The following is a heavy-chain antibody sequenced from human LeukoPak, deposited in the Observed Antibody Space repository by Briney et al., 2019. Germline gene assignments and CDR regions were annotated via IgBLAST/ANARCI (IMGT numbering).Heavy chain of an antibody. CDR1: GFSFSTNW. CDR3: AKEGNWNRDY. CDR2: IKRDGSEK. Sequence: GGSLRLSCVASGFSFSTNWMDWVRQAPGKGLEWVANIKRDGSEKNYVDSVKGRFTISRDNAKNSLYLEMNSLRAEDTAVYYCAKEGNWNRDYWGQGALVTVSS. J-gene: IGHJ4*02. D-gene: IGHD1-1*01. V-gene: IGHV3-7*01.